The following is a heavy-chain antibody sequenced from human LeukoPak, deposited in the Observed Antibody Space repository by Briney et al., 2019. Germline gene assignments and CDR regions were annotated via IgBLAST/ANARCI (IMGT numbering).Heavy chain of an antibody. V-gene: IGHV3-23*01. J-gene: IGHJ4*02. CDR3: AKGSFGGYDSSYGY. CDR2: ISGSGGST. CDR1: GFTFSSYA. Sequence: HPGGSLRLSCAASGFTFSSYAMSWVRQAPGKGLEWVSAISGSGGSTYYADSVKGRFTISRDNSKNTLYLQMNSLRAEDTAVYYCAKGSFGGYDSSYGYWGQGTLVTVSS. D-gene: IGHD5-12*01.